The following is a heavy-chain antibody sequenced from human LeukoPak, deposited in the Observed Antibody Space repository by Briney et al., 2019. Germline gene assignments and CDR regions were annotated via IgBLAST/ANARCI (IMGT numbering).Heavy chain of an antibody. CDR2: INHSGST. V-gene: IGHV4-34*01. D-gene: IGHD2-15*01. CDR1: GGSFSGYY. Sequence: SETLSLTCAVYGGSFSGYYWSWIRQPPGKGLEWIGEINHSGSTNYNPSLKSRVTISVDTSKNQFSLKLSSVTAADTAVYYCAREDFVYYYYYSMDVWGQGTTVTVSS. CDR3: AREDFVYYYYYSMDV. J-gene: IGHJ6*02.